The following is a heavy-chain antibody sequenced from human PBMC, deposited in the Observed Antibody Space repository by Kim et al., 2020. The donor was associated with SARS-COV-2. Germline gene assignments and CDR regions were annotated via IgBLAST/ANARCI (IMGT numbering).Heavy chain of an antibody. CDR1: GFTFSGSA. D-gene: IGHD2-2*01. Sequence: GGSLRLSCAASGFTFSGSAMHWVRQASGKGPEWVGRIRSKSNSYATAYAASVKGRFTISRDDSKNTAYLQMNSLKTEDTAVYYCTRSFNVVVPAAYRLYYYYGMDVWGQGTTVTVSS. J-gene: IGHJ6*02. CDR2: IRSKSNSYAT. CDR3: TRSFNVVVPAAYRLYYYYGMDV. V-gene: IGHV3-73*01.